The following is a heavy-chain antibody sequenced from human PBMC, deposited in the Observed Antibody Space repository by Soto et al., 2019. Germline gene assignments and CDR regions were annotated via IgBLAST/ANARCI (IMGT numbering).Heavy chain of an antibody. CDR3: ARGRSGYCSGGSCYGYYYYYYMDV. J-gene: IGHJ6*03. D-gene: IGHD2-15*01. CDR1: GGSISSYY. CDR2: IYYSGST. Sequence: PSETLSLTCTVSGGSISSYYWSWIRQPPGKGLEWIGYIYYSGSTNYNPSLKSRVTISVDTSKNQFSLKLSSVTAADTAVYYCARGRSGYCSGGSCYGYYYYYYMDVWGKGTTVTVSS. V-gene: IGHV4-59*01.